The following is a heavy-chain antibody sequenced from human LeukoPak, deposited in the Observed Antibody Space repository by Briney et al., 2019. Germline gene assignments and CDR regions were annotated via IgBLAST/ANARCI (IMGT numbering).Heavy chain of an antibody. CDR2: IYYSGST. Sequence: SETLSLTCTVSGGSMNNYYWSWIRQPPGKGLEWIGYIYYSGSTNYNPSLKSRVTISVDTSKNQFSLKLSSVTAADTAVYYCARGTVDYYDSSGYWGLFDYWGQGTLVTVSS. D-gene: IGHD3-22*01. CDR3: ARGTVDYYDSSGYWGLFDY. J-gene: IGHJ4*02. V-gene: IGHV4-59*01. CDR1: GGSMNNYY.